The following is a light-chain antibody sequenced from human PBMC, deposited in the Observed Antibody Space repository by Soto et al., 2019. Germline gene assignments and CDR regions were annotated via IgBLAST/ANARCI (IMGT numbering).Light chain of an antibody. CDR1: QSIRSY. CDR3: QQSYNSPH. V-gene: IGKV1-39*01. CDR2: GAS. Sequence: DIQMTQSPSSLSASVGDRVTITCRASQSIRSYLNWYQQKPGKAPKLLIYGASSLQSGAPSRFSGSGSGTDFSLTNSRLQPENFATYYGQQSYNSPHFGQGTKREIK. J-gene: IGKJ2*01.